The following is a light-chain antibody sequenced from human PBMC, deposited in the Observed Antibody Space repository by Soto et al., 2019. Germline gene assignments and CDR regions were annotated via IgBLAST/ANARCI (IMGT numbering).Light chain of an antibody. J-gene: IGKJ1*01. CDR1: QGISTY. CDR3: QQSYSTTWT. Sequence: DTQMTQCPSSLSASLGDSVTMTCRASQGISTYLNWYLQKPGKAPKLLIYAASSLQSGVPSRFSGSGSETDFTLTISSLQPEDFATYSCQQSYSTTWTFGQGTKVDIK. CDR2: AAS. V-gene: IGKV1-39*01.